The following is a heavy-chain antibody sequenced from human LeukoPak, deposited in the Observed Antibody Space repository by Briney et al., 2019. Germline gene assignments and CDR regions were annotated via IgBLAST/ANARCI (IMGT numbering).Heavy chain of an antibody. CDR3: ATYYYDTTGYHTLDS. V-gene: IGHV1-2*06. Sequence: ASVTVSCKASGYTFTGYYIHWVRQAPGQGLEWMGRINPNSGGTNYAQKFQGRVTMTRDTSISTAYMELSRLTSDDTALYYCATYYYDTTGYHTLDSWGQGTLVTVSS. CDR1: GYTFTGYY. CDR2: INPNSGGT. D-gene: IGHD3-22*01. J-gene: IGHJ4*02.